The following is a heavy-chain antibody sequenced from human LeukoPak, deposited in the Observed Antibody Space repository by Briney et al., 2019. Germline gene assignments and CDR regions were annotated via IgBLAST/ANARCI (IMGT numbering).Heavy chain of an antibody. V-gene: IGHV3-7*01. J-gene: IGHJ3*02. CDR3: ARDGDYYDSSGYYPDAFDI. CDR2: IKEDGSEK. CDR1: GFTFSNFW. Sequence: GGSLRLSCAASGFTFSNFWMNWVRQVPGKALEWVANIKEDGSEKYYVDSVKGRFTISRDNAKNSLYLQMNSLRAEDTAVYYCARDGDYYDSSGYYPDAFDIWGQGTMVTVSS. D-gene: IGHD3-22*01.